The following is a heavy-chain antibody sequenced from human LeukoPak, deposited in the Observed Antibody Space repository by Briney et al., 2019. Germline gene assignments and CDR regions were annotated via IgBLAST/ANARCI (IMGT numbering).Heavy chain of an antibody. CDR2: ISSSGSTI. CDR1: GFTFSSYS. J-gene: IGHJ4*02. Sequence: GGSLRLSCAASGFTFSSYSMNWVRQAPGKGLEWVSYISSSGSTIYYAVSVKGRFTISRDNAKNSLYLQMNSLRAEDTAVYYCTRVLYSSGWYGDHYWGQGTLVTVSS. CDR3: TRVLYSSGWYGDHY. D-gene: IGHD6-19*01. V-gene: IGHV3-48*01.